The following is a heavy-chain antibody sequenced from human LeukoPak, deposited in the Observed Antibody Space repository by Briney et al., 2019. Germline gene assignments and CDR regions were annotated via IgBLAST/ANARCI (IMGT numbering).Heavy chain of an antibody. CDR1: GDSVSSNSAA. D-gene: IGHD2-2*02. V-gene: IGHV6-1*01. CDR3: ARDPIGYCSSTSCYKYAFDV. Sequence: SQTLSLTCAISGDSVSSNSAAWNWIRQSPSRGLEWLGRTYYRSKWYNDYAVSVKSRITINPDTSKNQSSLQLNSVTPEDTAVYYCARDPIGYCSSTSCYKYAFDVWGQGTMVTVSS. J-gene: IGHJ3*01. CDR2: TYYRSKWYN.